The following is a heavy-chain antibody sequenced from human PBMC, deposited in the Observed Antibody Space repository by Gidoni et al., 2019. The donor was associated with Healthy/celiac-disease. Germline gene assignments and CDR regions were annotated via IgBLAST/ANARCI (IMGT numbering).Heavy chain of an antibody. CDR1: GFTFDDYG. V-gene: IGHV3-20*04. J-gene: IGHJ6*02. CDR2: INWNGGST. Sequence: EVQLVESGGGVVRPGGSLRLSCAASGFTFDDYGKSWVRQAPGTGLGWVSGINWNGGSTGYADSVKGRFTISRDNAKNSLYLQMNSLRAEDTALYYCARVLDSSGWSPYYYYYGMDVWGQGTTVTVSS. CDR3: ARVLDSSGWSPYYYYYGMDV. D-gene: IGHD6-19*01.